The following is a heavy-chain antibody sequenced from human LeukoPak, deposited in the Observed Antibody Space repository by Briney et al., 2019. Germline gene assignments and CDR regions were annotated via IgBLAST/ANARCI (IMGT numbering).Heavy chain of an antibody. CDR3: ARLSTGSASDY. J-gene: IGHJ4*02. Sequence: PGGSLRLSCAASGFTFSSSAMTWVRQAPGKGLEWVSAISGSDGSTYYADPVKGRFTISRDNSKNTLYLQMNSLRAEDTAVYYCARLSTGSASDYWGQGTLVTVSS. V-gene: IGHV3-23*01. CDR2: ISGSDGST. D-gene: IGHD2-2*01. CDR1: GFTFSSSA.